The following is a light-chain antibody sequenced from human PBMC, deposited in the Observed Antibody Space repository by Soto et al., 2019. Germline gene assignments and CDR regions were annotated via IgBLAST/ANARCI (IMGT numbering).Light chain of an antibody. J-gene: IGKJ1*01. V-gene: IGKV3-20*01. CDR2: GAS. CDR1: QSVSSSY. CDR3: QKYLSALWT. Sequence: EIVFTQAPVKLSLSQWERANLSLSASQSVSSSYLAWYQQKPGQAPRLLIYGASNRATGIPARFSGSGSGTDFTLTISSLQPEDVATYYCQKYLSALWTCGKGNTGDIK.